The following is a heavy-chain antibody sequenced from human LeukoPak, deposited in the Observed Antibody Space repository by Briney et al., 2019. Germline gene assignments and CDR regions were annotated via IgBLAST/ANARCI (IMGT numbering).Heavy chain of an antibody. Sequence: ASVKASCKASGYTFTSYYMHWVRQAPGQGLEWMGIINPSGGSTSYAQKFQGRVTMTRDTSTSTVYMELSSLRSEDTAVYYCARPYYDSSGRKHYYYMDVWGKGTTVTVSS. D-gene: IGHD3-22*01. CDR3: ARPYYDSSGRKHYYYMDV. V-gene: IGHV1-46*01. J-gene: IGHJ6*03. CDR2: INPSGGST. CDR1: GYTFTSYY.